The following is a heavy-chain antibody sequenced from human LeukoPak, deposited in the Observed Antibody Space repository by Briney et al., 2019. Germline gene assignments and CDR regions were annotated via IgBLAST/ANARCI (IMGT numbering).Heavy chain of an antibody. CDR3: SRGGQWAGYAFDI. D-gene: IGHD2-8*01. Sequence: GGSLRLSCAASGFTFNDYDMHWVRQVTGKGLEWVSSLHTAGDAHYSVSVRGRFIISRDRSKTSFYLQMNSLRAEDSAMYYCSRGGQWAGYAFDIWGQGTVVTVSS. V-gene: IGHV3-13*01. CDR1: GFTFNDYD. J-gene: IGHJ3*02. CDR2: LHTAGDA.